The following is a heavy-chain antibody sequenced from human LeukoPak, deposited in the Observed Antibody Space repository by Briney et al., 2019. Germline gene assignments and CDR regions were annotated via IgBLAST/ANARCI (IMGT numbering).Heavy chain of an antibody. Sequence: PGGSLRLSCAASGFTFSSYWMSWVRQAPGKGLEWVSAISGSGGSTYYADSVKGRFTISRDNSKNTLYLQMNSLRAEDTAVYYCAKDYGSGSYIPASDAFDIWGQGTMVTVSS. J-gene: IGHJ3*02. CDR3: AKDYGSGSYIPASDAFDI. V-gene: IGHV3-23*01. CDR2: ISGSGGST. CDR1: GFTFSSYW. D-gene: IGHD3-10*01.